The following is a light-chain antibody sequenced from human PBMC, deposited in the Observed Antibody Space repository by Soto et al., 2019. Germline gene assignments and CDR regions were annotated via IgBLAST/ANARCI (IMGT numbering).Light chain of an antibody. CDR1: SSDVGGYNY. Sequence: QSALTQPASVSGSPGQTNTISCTGTSSDVGGYNYLSWYQQHPGKAPKVMIYEVSNRPSGVSNRFSGSKSGNTASLTISGLQAEDEADYFCSSYTTSGTPVFGGGTQLTVL. CDR2: EVS. CDR3: SSYTTSGTPV. J-gene: IGLJ3*02. V-gene: IGLV2-14*01.